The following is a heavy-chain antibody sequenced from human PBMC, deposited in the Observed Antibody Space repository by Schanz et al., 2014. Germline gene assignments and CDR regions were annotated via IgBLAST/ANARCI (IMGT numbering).Heavy chain of an antibody. CDR2: IYYSGST. Sequence: QVQLQESGPGLVKPSQTLTLTCTVSGGSISSGGHYWTWIRQHPGKGLEWIGNIYYSGSTYYNPSLKSRVTISVDTSKNQFSLKLSSVTAADTAVYYCARDVGHYGMDVWGQGTTVTVSS. CDR1: GGSISSGGHY. CDR3: ARDVGHYGMDV. J-gene: IGHJ6*02. V-gene: IGHV4-31*03.